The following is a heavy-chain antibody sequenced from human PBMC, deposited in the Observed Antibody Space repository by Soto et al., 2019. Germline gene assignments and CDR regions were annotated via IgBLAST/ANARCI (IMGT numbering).Heavy chain of an antibody. CDR3: ARVAGISYYNHMDV. CDR2: IFSSGSP. Sequence: QVHLQESGPGLVRPSETLSLTCTVSGVSLKTYYWSWIRLPPGGGLEWIGYIFSSGSPNYNPSLRSRVTMSVETSNNRCSLKMSSVTAADTAVYYCARVAGISYYNHMDVWGKGTTVTVSS. D-gene: IGHD6-19*01. J-gene: IGHJ6*03. V-gene: IGHV4-59*01. CDR1: GVSLKTYY.